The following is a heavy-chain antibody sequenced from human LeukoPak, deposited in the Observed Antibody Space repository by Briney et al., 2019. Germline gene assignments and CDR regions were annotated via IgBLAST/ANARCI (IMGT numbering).Heavy chain of an antibody. D-gene: IGHD3-22*01. CDR1: GDSIIGSY. CDR3: ARRRYYDSSGYNPTYYFDY. V-gene: IGHV4-59*01. CDR2: IYYSVDT. J-gene: IGHJ4*02. Sequence: SETLSLTCAVSGDSIIGSYWSWIRQAPGKGLEWIGYIYYSVDTDYNPSLKSRVTISVDMSKKQISLRLTSVTAADTAVYYCARRRYYDSSGYNPTYYFDYWGQGVLVTVSS.